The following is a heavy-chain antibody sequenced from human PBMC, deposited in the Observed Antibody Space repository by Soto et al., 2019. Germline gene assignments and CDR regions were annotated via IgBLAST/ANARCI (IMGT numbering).Heavy chain of an antibody. CDR1: GFSLSSQS. J-gene: IGHJ2*01. D-gene: IGHD3-3*01. Sequence: EEQLVESGGGLVKPGGSLRLSCVAFGFSLSSQSINWVRQAPGKGLEWVSSISSNSRYIYYVDSVKGRFTISRDNTKNSVSLQMNSLRAEDTAVYFCAREDFWYFDLWGRGALVTVSS. CDR2: ISSNSRYI. CDR3: AREDFWYFDL. V-gene: IGHV3-21*01.